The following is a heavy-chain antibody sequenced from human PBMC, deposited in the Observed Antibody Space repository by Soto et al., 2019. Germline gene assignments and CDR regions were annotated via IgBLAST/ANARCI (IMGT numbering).Heavy chain of an antibody. CDR3: ARAGGITMIVVALSDTFDI. J-gene: IGHJ3*02. CDR2: IYYSGST. D-gene: IGHD3-22*01. CDR1: GGSVSSGSYY. V-gene: IGHV4-61*01. Sequence: LSLTCTVSGGSVSSGSYYWSWIRQPPGKGLEWIGYIYYSGSTNYNPSLKSRVTISVDTSKNQFSLKLSSVTAADTAVYYCARAGGITMIVVALSDTFDIWGQGTMVTVSS.